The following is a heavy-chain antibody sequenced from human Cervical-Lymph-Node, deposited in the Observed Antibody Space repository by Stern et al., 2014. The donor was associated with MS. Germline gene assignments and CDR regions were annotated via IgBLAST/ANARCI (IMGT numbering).Heavy chain of an antibody. D-gene: IGHD3-22*01. CDR3: ARDGGDKDSSVYYDDAFDI. CDR1: GFTFSSYS. J-gene: IGHJ3*02. Sequence: EDQLVQSGGGLVKPGGSLRLSCAASGFTFSSYSMNWVRQAPGKGLEWVSSISSSSSYIYYADSVKGRFTISRDNAKNSLYLQMNSLRAEDTAVYYCARDGGDKDSSVYYDDAFDIWGQGTMVTVSS. CDR2: ISSSSSYI. V-gene: IGHV3-21*01.